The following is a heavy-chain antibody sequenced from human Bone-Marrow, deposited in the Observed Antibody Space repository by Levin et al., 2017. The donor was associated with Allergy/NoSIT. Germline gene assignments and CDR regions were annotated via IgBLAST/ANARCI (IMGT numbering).Heavy chain of an antibody. J-gene: IGHJ6*02. Sequence: PGGSLRLSCGVSGFTFSQYAMSWVRQAPGKGLEWVSSLSGSGASTYYAGSVKGRFTISRDNSKNTLYLQMNSLRAEDTAVYYCAKGLRSCDGGNCPQHCYHCGMDVWGQGTTITVSS. V-gene: IGHV3-23*01. CDR2: LSGSGAST. CDR3: AKGLRSCDGGNCPQHCYHCGMDV. D-gene: IGHD2-15*01. CDR1: GFTFSQYA.